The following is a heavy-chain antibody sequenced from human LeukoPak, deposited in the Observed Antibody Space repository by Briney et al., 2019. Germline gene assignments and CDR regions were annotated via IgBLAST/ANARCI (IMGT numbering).Heavy chain of an antibody. CDR3: ARESGYCSSTSCYFWFDP. CDR1: GYTFTGYY. V-gene: IGHV1-2*02. Sequence: ASVKVSCKASGYTFTGYYMHWVRQAPGQGLEWMGWINPNSGGTNYAQKFQGRVTMTRDTSISTAYMELSRLRSDDTAVYYCARESGYCSSTSCYFWFDPWGQGTLVTVSS. J-gene: IGHJ5*02. CDR2: INPNSGGT. D-gene: IGHD2-2*01.